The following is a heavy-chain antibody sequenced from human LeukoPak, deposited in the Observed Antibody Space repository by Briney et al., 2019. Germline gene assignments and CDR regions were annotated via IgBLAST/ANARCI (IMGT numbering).Heavy chain of an antibody. V-gene: IGHV1-18*01. D-gene: IGHD3-22*01. J-gene: IGHJ6*03. Sequence: GASVKVSCKASGSTFTSYGISWVRQAPGQGLEWMGWISAYNGNTNYAQKLQGRVTMTTDTSTSTAYMELRSLRSDDTAVYYCARGPPLPSSFYYDSSGPTPTRYYYYYYMDVWGKGTTVTVSS. CDR3: ARGPPLPSSFYYDSSGPTPTRYYYYYYMDV. CDR2: ISAYNGNT. CDR1: GSTFTSYG.